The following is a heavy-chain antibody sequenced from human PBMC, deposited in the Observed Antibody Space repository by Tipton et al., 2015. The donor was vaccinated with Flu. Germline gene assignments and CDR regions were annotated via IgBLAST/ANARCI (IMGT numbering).Heavy chain of an antibody. Sequence: SLRLSCAASGFTVERYYMNWVRQAPGHGLEWVSVVYAGGSTFYADSVRGRFTISRDRSTNTLDPQMNTLTSGDTAVYYCVRGKYSSGSFYLDYWGQGTLVTVFS. V-gene: IGHV3-66*02. J-gene: IGHJ4*02. CDR1: GFTVERYY. D-gene: IGHD3-10*01. CDR3: VRGKYSSGSFYLDY. CDR2: VYAGGST.